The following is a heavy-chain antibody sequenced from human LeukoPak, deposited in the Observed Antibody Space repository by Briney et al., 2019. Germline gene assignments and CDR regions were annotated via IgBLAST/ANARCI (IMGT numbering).Heavy chain of an antibody. Sequence: PGGSLRVSCVGSGFIFGNYAMHWVRQAPGKGLEWVAIISYEGSNRYYGDSVKGRFTISRDNSKDTLYLQMNSLRSEDTAVYYCARETDFSGYPGDYWGQGTLVTVSS. D-gene: IGHD5-12*01. CDR1: GFIFGNYA. CDR3: ARETDFSGYPGDY. V-gene: IGHV3-30-3*01. J-gene: IGHJ4*02. CDR2: ISYEGSNR.